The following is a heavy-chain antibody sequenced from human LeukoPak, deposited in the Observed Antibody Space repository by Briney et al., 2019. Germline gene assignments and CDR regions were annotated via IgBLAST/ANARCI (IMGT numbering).Heavy chain of an antibody. V-gene: IGHV1-69*02. J-gene: IGHJ4*02. CDR1: GGTFSSYT. CDR3: ASFIVVVPAAII. Sequence: SVKVSCKASGGTFSSYTISWVRQAPGQGLEWMGRIIPILGIANYAQKFQGRVTITADKFTSTAYMELSSLRSEDTAVYYCASFIVVVPAAIIWGQGTLVTVSS. D-gene: IGHD2-2*02. CDR2: IIPILGIA.